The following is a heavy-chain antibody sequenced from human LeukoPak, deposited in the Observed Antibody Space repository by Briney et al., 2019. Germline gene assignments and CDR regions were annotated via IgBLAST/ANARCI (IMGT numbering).Heavy chain of an antibody. Sequence: GGSLRLSCAASGITVSSSFMSWVRQVPGKGLEWVSIIYAAGATYTADSVTGRFTISRDTSKNMLNLEMNSLRPEDTAVYFCVRVGIYRPGSSYFDHWGQGTLVAVSS. CDR2: IYAAGAT. CDR3: VRVGIYRPGSSYFDH. J-gene: IGHJ4*02. V-gene: IGHV3-66*01. D-gene: IGHD3-10*01. CDR1: GITVSSSF.